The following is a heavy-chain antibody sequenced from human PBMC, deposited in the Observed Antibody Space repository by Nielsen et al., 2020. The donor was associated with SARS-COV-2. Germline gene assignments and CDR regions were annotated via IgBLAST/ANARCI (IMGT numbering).Heavy chain of an antibody. V-gene: IGHV4-39*01. Sequence: SETLSLTCTVSGGSISSSSYYWGWLRQPPGKGLEWIGSIYYSGSTYYNPSLKRRVTISVDTSKNQFSLKLSSVTAADTAVYYCARLGSGWFDYWGQGTLVTVSS. CDR1: GGSISSSSYY. J-gene: IGHJ4*02. CDR2: IYYSGST. CDR3: ARLGSGWFDY. D-gene: IGHD6-19*01.